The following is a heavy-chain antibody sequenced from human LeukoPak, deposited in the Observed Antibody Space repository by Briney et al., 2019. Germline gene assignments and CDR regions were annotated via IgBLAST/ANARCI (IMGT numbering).Heavy chain of an antibody. V-gene: IGHV3-23*01. J-gene: IGHJ4*02. D-gene: IGHD5-18*01. CDR3: ANGLPTTH. CDR1: GFTFRNYA. CDR2: ISGSGTNT. Sequence: GGSLRVSCATSGFTFRNYAMSWVRQAPGKGLEWVSGISGSGTNTYYADSVKGRFTISRDNSKNTLFLQINSLRAEDTAVYYCANGLPTTHWGQGTLVPVSS.